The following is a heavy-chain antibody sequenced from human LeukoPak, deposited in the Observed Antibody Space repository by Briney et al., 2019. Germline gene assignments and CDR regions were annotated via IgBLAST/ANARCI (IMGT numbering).Heavy chain of an antibody. CDR2: INSDGSIT. CDR1: GFTFSSHW. Sequence: GGSLSFSCAASGFTFSSHWMHWVRQAPGKGLVWVSRINSDGSITTYADSVKGRFTISRDNAKNTLYLQMNSLRAEDTAVYYCARDDWNSNWFDPWGQGTLVTASS. J-gene: IGHJ5*02. CDR3: ARDDWNSNWFDP. D-gene: IGHD1-7*01. V-gene: IGHV3-74*01.